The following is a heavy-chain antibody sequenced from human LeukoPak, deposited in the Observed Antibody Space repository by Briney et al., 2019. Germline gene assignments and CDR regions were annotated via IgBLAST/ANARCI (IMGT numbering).Heavy chain of an antibody. J-gene: IGHJ6*03. V-gene: IGHV4-4*09. CDR1: GGSFDSKY. Sequence: SETLSLTCSVSGGSFDSKYWSWIRQPPGKGLEWIGYIYTSGSTNFNPSLRSRVAMSIDTSKNQFSLKVYSVTAADTAVYYCANYIRSVHYYLDVWGKGTTVIVSS. D-gene: IGHD4-11*01. CDR3: ANYIRSVHYYLDV. CDR2: IYTSGST.